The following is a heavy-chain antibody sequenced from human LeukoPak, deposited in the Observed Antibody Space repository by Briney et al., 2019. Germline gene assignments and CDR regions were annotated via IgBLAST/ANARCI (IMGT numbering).Heavy chain of an antibody. CDR1: GNTFTSYA. J-gene: IGHJ4*02. CDR3: ATEDSSGYYNF. V-gene: IGHV7-4-1*02. D-gene: IGHD3-22*01. CDR2: INTNTGNP. Sequence: VSVKVSCKASGNTFTSYAMNWVRQAPGQGLEWMGWINTNTGNPTYAQGFTGRFVFSLDTSVSTAYLQITSLKAEDTAVYYCATEDSSGYYNFWGQGTLVTVSS.